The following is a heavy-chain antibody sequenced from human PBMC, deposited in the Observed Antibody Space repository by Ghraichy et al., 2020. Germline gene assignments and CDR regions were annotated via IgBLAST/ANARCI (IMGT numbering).Heavy chain of an antibody. Sequence: SETLSLTCNVSGGSISSYYWSWIRQPPGKGLEWIGYIYYSGSTNYNPSLKSRVTISVDTSKNHFSLKLSSVTAADTAVYYCARQTSGGYYYAMDVWGQGTAVTVSS. D-gene: IGHD3-10*01. CDR3: ARQTSGGYYYAMDV. J-gene: IGHJ6*02. CDR2: IYYSGST. CDR1: GGSISSYY. V-gene: IGHV4-59*01.